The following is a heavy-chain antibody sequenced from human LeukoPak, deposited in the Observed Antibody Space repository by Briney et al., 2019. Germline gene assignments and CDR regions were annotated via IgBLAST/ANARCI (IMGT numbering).Heavy chain of an antibody. Sequence: SVKVSCKASGGTFSSYAISWVRQAPGQGLEWMGGIIPIFGTANYAQKFQGRVTITADEPTSTAYMELSSLRSEDTAVYYCAREGCSSTSCYDYYYYGMDVWGQGTTVTVSS. V-gene: IGHV1-69*13. CDR3: AREGCSSTSCYDYYYYGMDV. D-gene: IGHD2-2*01. CDR2: IIPIFGTA. CDR1: GGTFSSYA. J-gene: IGHJ6*02.